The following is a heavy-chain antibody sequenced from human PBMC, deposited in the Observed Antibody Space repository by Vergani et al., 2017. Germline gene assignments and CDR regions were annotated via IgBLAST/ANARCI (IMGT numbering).Heavy chain of an antibody. V-gene: IGHV5-51*01. CDR3: ARRFNWGSYYFDY. Sequence: EVQLVQSGAEVKKPGESLKISCKGSGYSFTSYWIGWVRQMPGKGLEWMGVIYPGDSDTRYSPSFQGQVTISVDKYISSAYLQWTSLKASDTAMYYCARRFNWGSYYFDYWGQGTLVTVSS. D-gene: IGHD7-27*01. CDR2: IYPGDSDT. CDR1: GYSFTSYW. J-gene: IGHJ4*02.